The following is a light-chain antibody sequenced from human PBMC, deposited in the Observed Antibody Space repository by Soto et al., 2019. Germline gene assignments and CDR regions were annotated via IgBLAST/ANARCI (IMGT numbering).Light chain of an antibody. CDR1: QSVSSSY. V-gene: IGKV3-20*01. Sequence: EIGLTQSPGTLSLTPGERATLSCRASQSVSSSYLAWYQQKPGQAPRLLIYGASSRATGIPDRFSGSGSGTDFTLTISRLEPEDFAVYYCQQYGSSPIFGQGTKLEIK. CDR3: QQYGSSPI. CDR2: GAS. J-gene: IGKJ2*01.